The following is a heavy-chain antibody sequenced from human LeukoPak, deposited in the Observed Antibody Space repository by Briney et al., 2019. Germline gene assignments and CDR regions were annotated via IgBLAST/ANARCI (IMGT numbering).Heavy chain of an antibody. CDR3: ARDRGDIVVVTAHAFDI. J-gene: IGHJ3*02. D-gene: IGHD2-21*02. Sequence: GGSLRLSCAASGFTFSSYSMNWVRQAPGKGLEWVSSISSSSSYIYYADSVKGRLTISRDNAKNSLYLQMNSLRAEDTAVYYCARDRGDIVVVTAHAFDIWGQGTMVTVSS. CDR2: ISSSSSYI. CDR1: GFTFSSYS. V-gene: IGHV3-21*01.